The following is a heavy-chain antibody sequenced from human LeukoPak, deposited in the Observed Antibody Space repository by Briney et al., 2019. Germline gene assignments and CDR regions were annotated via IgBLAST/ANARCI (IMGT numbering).Heavy chain of an antibody. CDR2: ISYDGSNK. J-gene: IGHJ4*02. CDR3: ARVHPIAAAGTDQNFDY. D-gene: IGHD6-13*01. Sequence: PGGSLRLSCAASGFTFSSYGMHWVRQAPGKGLEWVAVISYDGSNKYYADSVKGRFTISRDNSKNTLYLQMNSLRAEDTAVYYCARVHPIAAAGTDQNFDYWGQGTLVTVSS. V-gene: IGHV3-30*03. CDR1: GFTFSSYG.